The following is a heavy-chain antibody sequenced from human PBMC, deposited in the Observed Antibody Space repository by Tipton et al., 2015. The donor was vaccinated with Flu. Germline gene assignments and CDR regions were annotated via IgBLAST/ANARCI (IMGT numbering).Heavy chain of an antibody. V-gene: IGHV3-11*01. CDR1: GDSIINYY. CDR3: ARDGGTSGAFDI. CDR2: ISSSGSAL. J-gene: IGHJ3*02. Sequence: SLRLSCTVSGDSIINYYWSWIRQPPGKGLEWVSYISSSGSALYYADSVKGRFTISRDNAKNSLFLQMNSLRAEDTAVYSCARDGGTSGAFDIWGQGTVVTVSS. D-gene: IGHD2-2*01.